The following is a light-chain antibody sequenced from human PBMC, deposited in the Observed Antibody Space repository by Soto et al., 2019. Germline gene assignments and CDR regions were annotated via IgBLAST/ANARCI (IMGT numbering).Light chain of an antibody. CDR2: TSS. Sequence: AVQVTQTPSSLSASVGDTVTITCRASEDIRFDVAWYQQKSGRAPRLLIYTSSHRQSGVPSRFGGSASGTEFLLTISGLLPDDFAVYYFLQAHASPWTVGQGTK. V-gene: IGKV1-6*01. CDR3: LQAHASPWT. CDR1: EDIRFD. J-gene: IGKJ1*01.